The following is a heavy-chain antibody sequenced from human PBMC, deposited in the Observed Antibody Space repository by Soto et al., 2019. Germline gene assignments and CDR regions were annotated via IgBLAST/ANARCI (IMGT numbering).Heavy chain of an antibody. D-gene: IGHD2-2*01. Sequence: QVQLVESGGGVVQPGRSLRLSCAASGFTFSSYGMHWVRQAPGKGLEWVAVISYDGSNKYYADSVKGRFTISRDNSKNTLYLQMNSLRAEDTAVYYCAKGPTLVFPQLGNWGPGTLVTVSP. CDR2: ISYDGSNK. V-gene: IGHV3-30*18. J-gene: IGHJ4*02. CDR1: GFTFSSYG. CDR3: AKGPTLVFPQLGN.